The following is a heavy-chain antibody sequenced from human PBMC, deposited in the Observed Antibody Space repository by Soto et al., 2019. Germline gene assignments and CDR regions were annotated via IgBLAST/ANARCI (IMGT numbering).Heavy chain of an antibody. J-gene: IGHJ4*02. CDR3: AKEGPITNWYFDY. V-gene: IGHV3-30*18. D-gene: IGHD1-1*01. Sequence: QVQLVESEGGVVQPGRSLRLSCTASGFTFSNYGMHWVRQAPGKGLEWVTVISYDGNVAYYADSVKGRFTSSRDNSKNTLYLQMNSLRTEDTAVYCCAKEGPITNWYFDYWGQGTLVTVSS. CDR2: ISYDGNVA. CDR1: GFTFSNYG.